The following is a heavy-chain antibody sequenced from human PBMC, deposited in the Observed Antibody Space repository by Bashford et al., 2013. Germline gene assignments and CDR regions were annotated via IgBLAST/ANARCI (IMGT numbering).Heavy chain of an antibody. D-gene: IGHD3-3*01. J-gene: IGHJ6*02. CDR1: GYTFTSYG. Sequence: ASVEVSCKASGYTFTSYGISWVRQAPGQGLEWMGWISAYNGNTNYAQKLQGRVTMTTDTSTSTAYMELRSLRSDDTAVYYCASTRAVFDDFWSGYSSYYYYYYGMDVWGQGTTVTVSS. CDR2: ISAYNGNT. V-gene: IGHV1-18*01. CDR3: ASTRAVFDDFWSGYSSYYYYYYGMDV.